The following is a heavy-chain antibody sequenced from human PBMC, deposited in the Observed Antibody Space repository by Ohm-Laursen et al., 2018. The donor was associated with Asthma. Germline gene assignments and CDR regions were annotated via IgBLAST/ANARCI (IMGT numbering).Heavy chain of an antibody. Sequence: SLRLSCSASGYTFSRYSIHWIRQAPGKGLEWVASIKSSGSNIYYADSVRGRFTISRDNAKNSLYLQMNSLRAEDTALYYCAKDVAGTTSGFDYWGQGTLVTVSS. J-gene: IGHJ4*02. D-gene: IGHD1-1*01. CDR2: IKSSGSNI. V-gene: IGHV3-21*04. CDR3: AKDVAGTTSGFDY. CDR1: GYTFSRYS.